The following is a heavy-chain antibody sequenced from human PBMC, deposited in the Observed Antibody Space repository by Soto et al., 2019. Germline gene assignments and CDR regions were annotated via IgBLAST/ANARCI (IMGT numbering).Heavy chain of an antibody. D-gene: IGHD3-16*01. CDR3: ATRNHNFLISNFDS. CDR1: RGTFLNSA. CDR2: IIPIFGTV. V-gene: IGHV1-69*12. Sequence: QVQLVQSGAEVKKPGSSVTVTCKASRGTFLNSAISWVRQAPGQGLEWMGGIIPIFGTVNFAQKLQGRVTITADQSTGTAYMELRGLRSEATALYPGATRNHNFLISNFDSWGQGTQVIVSS. J-gene: IGHJ4*02.